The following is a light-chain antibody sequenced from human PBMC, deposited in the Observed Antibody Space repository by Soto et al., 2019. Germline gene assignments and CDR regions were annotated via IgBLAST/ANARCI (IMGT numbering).Light chain of an antibody. V-gene: IGLV2-14*01. CDR2: EVI. J-gene: IGLJ2*01. CDR1: SSDVGRYDY. CDR3: SSYTTSSALV. Sequence: QSALTQSASVSGSPGQSITIPCTGTSSDVGRYDYVSWYQQHPGKVPKLIIYEVIKRPSGVSHRFSGSKSGNTASLTISGLQTEDEADYYCSSYTTSSALVFGGGTKVTVL.